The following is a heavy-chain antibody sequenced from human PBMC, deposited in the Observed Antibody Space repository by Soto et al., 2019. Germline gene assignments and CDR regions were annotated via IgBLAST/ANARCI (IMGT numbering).Heavy chain of an antibody. J-gene: IGHJ4*02. Sequence: QVQLVESGGGVVQPGRSLRLACAASGFTFSSCGMHWVRQAPGKGLEWVAAIAHDGSSKDYADSVKGRFTISRDNSKNTLYLQMNSLRGEDAAVYYCAKDRRSSWTFDYWGQGTLVTVSS. D-gene: IGHD6-13*01. CDR1: GFTFSSCG. CDR3: AKDRRSSWTFDY. V-gene: IGHV3-30*18. CDR2: IAHDGSSK.